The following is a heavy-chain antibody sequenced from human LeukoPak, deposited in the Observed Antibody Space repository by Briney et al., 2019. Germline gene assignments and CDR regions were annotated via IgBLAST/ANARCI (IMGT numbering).Heavy chain of an antibody. CDR3: AGWTQLAL. J-gene: IGHJ4*02. Sequence: PGGSLRLFCAVSGFTLNSYVMLWVRQAPGRGLEWVSGISISGGSTYYADSVKGRFTISRDNAKNSLYLQMNSLRAEDTAMYCCAGWTQLALWGQGTLVTVSS. CDR1: GFTLNSYV. V-gene: IGHV3-21*01. CDR2: ISISGGST. D-gene: IGHD5-18*01.